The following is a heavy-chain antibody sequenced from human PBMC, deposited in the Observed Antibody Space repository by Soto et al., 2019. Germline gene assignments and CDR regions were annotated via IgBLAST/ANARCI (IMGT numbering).Heavy chain of an antibody. CDR1: GASICNGGYF. CDR3: SRGPTTEKHDS. J-gene: IGHJ4*02. V-gene: IGHV4-30-4*01. Sequence: SSETLSLSSSVSGASICNGGYFWSWVRHYPRKGLEWIGHIHNSGSPYNNPSLKSRVTISADTSMNQFSLALTSVTAADTAMFYCSRGPTTEKHDSWSQGIPDTVSS. CDR2: IHNSGSP.